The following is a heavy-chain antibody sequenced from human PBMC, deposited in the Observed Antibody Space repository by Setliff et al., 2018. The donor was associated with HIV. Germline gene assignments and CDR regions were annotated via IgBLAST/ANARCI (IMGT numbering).Heavy chain of an antibody. V-gene: IGHV4-39*01. CDR3: ARPRVGDDAFNI. J-gene: IGHJ3*02. CDR2: IFHTGST. CDR1: GGSISSDDYF. Sequence: PSETLSLTCTVSGGSISSDDYFWGWVRQPPGKGLEWIGNIFHTGSTYYNPSLKSRLSISLDTPKNQFSLSLTSVTAADTAVYFCARPRVGDDAFNIWSQGTLVTVSS.